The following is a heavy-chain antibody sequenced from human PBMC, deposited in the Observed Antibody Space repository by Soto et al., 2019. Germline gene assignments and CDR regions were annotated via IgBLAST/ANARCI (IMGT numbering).Heavy chain of an antibody. D-gene: IGHD2-15*01. CDR3: AGGYCSGGSCYSS. CDR2: TRNKANSYTT. Sequence: GGSLRLSCAASGFTFSYHYMDGVRQAPGKGLEWVGRTRNKANSYTTEYAASVKGRFTISRDDSKNSLYLQMNSLKTEDTAVYYCAGGYCSGGSCYSSWGQGTLVTVS. J-gene: IGHJ5*02. CDR1: GFTFSYHY. V-gene: IGHV3-72*01.